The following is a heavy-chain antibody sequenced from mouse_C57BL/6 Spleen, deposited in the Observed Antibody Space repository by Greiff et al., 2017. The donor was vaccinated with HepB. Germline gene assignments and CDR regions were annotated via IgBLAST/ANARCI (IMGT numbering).Heavy chain of an antibody. J-gene: IGHJ1*03. D-gene: IGHD1-1*01. V-gene: IGHV1-9*01. CDR1: GYTFTGYW. CDR2: ILPGSGST. CDR3: ARSGYYGSKSWYFDV. Sequence: VQLQQSGAELMKPGASVKLSCKATGYTFTGYWIEWVKQRPGHGLEWIGEILPGSGSTNCNEKFKGKATFTADTSSNTAYMQLSSLTTEDSAIYYCARSGYYGSKSWYFDVWGTGTTVTVSS.